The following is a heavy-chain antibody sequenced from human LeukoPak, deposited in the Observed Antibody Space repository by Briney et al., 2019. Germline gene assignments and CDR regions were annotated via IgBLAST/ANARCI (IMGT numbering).Heavy chain of an antibody. D-gene: IGHD3-3*01. CDR3: VKEYHSRGFGAYFDY. CDR2: ISSDGSIK. Sequence: PGGSLRPSCTASKFTFSHYGMQWVRQAPGKGLEWVAVISSDGSIKVYADSVKGRFTLSRDNSINTVDLQMNSLRAEDTAVHYCVKEYHSRGFGAYFDYWGQGTLVTVSS. J-gene: IGHJ4*02. V-gene: IGHV3-30*18. CDR1: KFTFSHYG.